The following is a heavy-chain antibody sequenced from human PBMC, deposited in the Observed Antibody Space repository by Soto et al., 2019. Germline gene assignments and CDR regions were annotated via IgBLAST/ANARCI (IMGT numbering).Heavy chain of an antibody. D-gene: IGHD2-15*01. V-gene: IGHV3-7*01. CDR3: ARDRFGYCSGGSCYSYWYFDL. CDR2: IKQDGSEK. Sequence: EVQLVESGGGLVQPGGSLRLSCAASGFTFSSYWMSWVRQAPGKGLEWVANIKQDGSEKYYVDSVKGRFTISRDNAKNALDLQMNSLRAEDTAVYYCARDRFGYCSGGSCYSYWYFDLWGRGTLVTVSS. CDR1: GFTFSSYW. J-gene: IGHJ2*01.